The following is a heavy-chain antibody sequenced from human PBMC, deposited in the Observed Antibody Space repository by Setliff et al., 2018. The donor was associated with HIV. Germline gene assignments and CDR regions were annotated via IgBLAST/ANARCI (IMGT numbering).Heavy chain of an antibody. D-gene: IGHD2-21*02. J-gene: IGHJ4*02. V-gene: IGHV4-4*08. Sequence: PSETLSLTCTVSGGSMSTYYWSWIRQPPGKGLEWIGYIYTSGSTNYNPYLRSRVTISVDTSKNHFSLRLSSVTAADTAVYYCARGEFYCGTDCYWSSFDYWGQVTLVTVSS. CDR1: GGSMSTYY. CDR2: IYTSGST. CDR3: ARGEFYCGTDCYWSSFDY.